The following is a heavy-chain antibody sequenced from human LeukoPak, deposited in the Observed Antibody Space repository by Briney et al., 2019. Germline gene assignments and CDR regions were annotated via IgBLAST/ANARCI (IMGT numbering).Heavy chain of an antibody. CDR2: ISGSGGST. Sequence: GGSLRLSCAASGFTFSSYGMSWVRQAPGKGLEWVSGISGSGGSTYYADSVKGRLTISRDNSKNSLYLQMNSLRPDDTALYYCAKDGGRYRFDYWGQGTMVTVSS. CDR3: AKDGGRYRFDY. J-gene: IGHJ4*02. CDR1: GFTFSSYG. D-gene: IGHD3-16*02. V-gene: IGHV3-23*01.